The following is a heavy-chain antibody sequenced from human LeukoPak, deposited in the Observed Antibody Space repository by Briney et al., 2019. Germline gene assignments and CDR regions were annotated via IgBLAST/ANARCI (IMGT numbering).Heavy chain of an antibody. CDR2: IYYSGST. CDR1: GGSISSYY. V-gene: IGHV4-39*07. Sequence: SETLSLTCTVSGGSISSYYWSWIRQPAGKGLEWIGSIYYSGSTYYNPSLKSRVTISVDTSKNQFSLKLSSVTAADTAVYYCAITPFYFDYWGQGTLVTVSS. J-gene: IGHJ4*02. CDR3: AITPFYFDY.